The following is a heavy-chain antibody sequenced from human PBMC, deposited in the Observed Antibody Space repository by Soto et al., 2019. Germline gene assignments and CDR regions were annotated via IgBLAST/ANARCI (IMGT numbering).Heavy chain of an antibody. CDR2: IKPDGSEQ. J-gene: IGHJ6*02. Sequence: AGSLIHSRASSEFAFYKYYITWLRHAPGKGPEWVANIKPDGSEQYYVDSVKGRFTISRDNANNSLYLQMNSLRAEDTAVYFCARGNWNYYYGFDVWGQGTTVTVSS. CDR1: EFAFYKYY. V-gene: IGHV3-7*01. CDR3: ARGNWNYYYGFDV. D-gene: IGHD1-20*01.